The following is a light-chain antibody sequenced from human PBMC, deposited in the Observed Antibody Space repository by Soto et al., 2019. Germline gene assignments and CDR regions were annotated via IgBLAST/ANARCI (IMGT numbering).Light chain of an antibody. CDR3: QQSYSTPLT. Sequence: DIQMTQSPSSLSTSVGDRVTITCRTSQSVSTYLNWYQQRPGKAPKLLIYGASSLQSGVPSRFSGSGSGTDFTLTISSLQPEDFATYYCQQSYSTPLTFGGGTKVDI. CDR2: GAS. J-gene: IGKJ4*01. V-gene: IGKV1-39*01. CDR1: QSVSTY.